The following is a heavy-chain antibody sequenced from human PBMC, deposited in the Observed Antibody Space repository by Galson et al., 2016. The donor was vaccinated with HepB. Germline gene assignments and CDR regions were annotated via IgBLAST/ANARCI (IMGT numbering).Heavy chain of an antibody. D-gene: IGHD6-19*01. CDR2: ISTYNGNT. CDR3: ARGDGAVAGKRRQYYNYGMDV. Sequence: SVKVSCKASGYTLTTYGISWVRQAPGQGLEWMGWISTYNGNTKYAQKIQGRVTMTTDTSASTAYMELRSLRSDDTAVYYCARGDGAVAGKRRQYYNYGMDVWGQGTTVTVSS. V-gene: IGHV1-18*01. J-gene: IGHJ6*02. CDR1: GYTLTTYG.